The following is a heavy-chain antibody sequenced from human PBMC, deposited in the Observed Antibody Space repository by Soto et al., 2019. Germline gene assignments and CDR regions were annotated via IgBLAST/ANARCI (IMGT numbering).Heavy chain of an antibody. V-gene: IGHV3-7*01. CDR2: IKQDGSEK. CDR1: GFTFSSYW. D-gene: IGHD1-26*01. Sequence: EVQLVESGGGLVQPGGSLRLSCAASGFTFSSYWMSWVRQAPGKGLEWVANIKQDGSEKYYVDSVKGRVTISRDKDKNSLYMQMNSLRAEDSAVYYCAREAYDGIVGALYYYYGMDVWGQGTTVTVSS. J-gene: IGHJ6*02. CDR3: AREAYDGIVGALYYYYGMDV.